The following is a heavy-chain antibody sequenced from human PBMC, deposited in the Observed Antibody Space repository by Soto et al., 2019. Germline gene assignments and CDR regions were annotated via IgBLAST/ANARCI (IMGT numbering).Heavy chain of an antibody. CDR3: AGGSGDSCGRLPYYYCMDV. Sequence: SETLSLTCAVYGGSFSGYYWSWIRQPPGKGLEWIGEINHSGSTNYNPSLKSRVTISVDTSKNQFSLNLSSVTSPDTAVYYCAGGSGDSCGRLPYYYCMDVWGQGTTVTVSS. CDR1: GGSFSGYY. D-gene: IGHD5-18*01. J-gene: IGHJ6*02. V-gene: IGHV4-34*01. CDR2: INHSGST.